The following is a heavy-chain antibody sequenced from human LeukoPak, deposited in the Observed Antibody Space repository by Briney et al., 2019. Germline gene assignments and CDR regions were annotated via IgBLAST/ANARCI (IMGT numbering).Heavy chain of an antibody. CDR3: AKDLGSSSWYDDWFDP. Sequence: GGSLGLSCEGSAFIFSGHWMNWVRQAPGKGLEWVSAISGSGGSTYYADSVKGRFTISRDNSKNTLYLQMNSLRAEDTAVYYCAKDLGSSSWYDDWFDPWGQGTLVTVSS. CDR2: ISGSGGST. J-gene: IGHJ5*02. D-gene: IGHD6-13*01. CDR1: AFIFSGHW. V-gene: IGHV3-23*01.